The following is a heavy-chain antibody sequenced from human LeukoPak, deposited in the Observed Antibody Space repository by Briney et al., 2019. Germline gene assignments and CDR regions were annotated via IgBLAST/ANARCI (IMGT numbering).Heavy chain of an antibody. CDR3: ARGDWGSWFDP. CDR2: VYYSGST. J-gene: IGHJ5*02. D-gene: IGHD2-21*02. Sequence: SETLSLTCAVSGDSITSSSYYWGWIRQPPGKGLEWIGSVYYSGSTYYNPSLKSRVTISVDTSKNQFSLKLSSVTAADTAVYYCARGDWGSWFDPWGQGTLVTVSS. V-gene: IGHV4-39*07. CDR1: GDSITSSSYY.